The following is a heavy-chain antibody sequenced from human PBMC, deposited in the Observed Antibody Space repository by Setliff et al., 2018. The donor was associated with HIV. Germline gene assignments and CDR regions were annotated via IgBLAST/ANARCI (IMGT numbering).Heavy chain of an antibody. D-gene: IGHD6-6*01. CDR1: DGSITSNSFY. Sequence: PSETLSLTCSVSDGSITSNSFYWGWIRQPPGKGLEWIGSVYYSGSTYYNPSLKSRLTISVDTSKNQFSLKLSSVTAADTAVYYCARGSSLHLAYWGQGTLVTVSS. CDR3: ARGSSLHLAY. V-gene: IGHV4-39*01. CDR2: VYYSGST. J-gene: IGHJ4*02.